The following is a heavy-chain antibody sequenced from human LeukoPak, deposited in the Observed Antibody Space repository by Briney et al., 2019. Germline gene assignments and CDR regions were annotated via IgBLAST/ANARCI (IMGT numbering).Heavy chain of an antibody. D-gene: IGHD1-1*01. Sequence: QAGGSLRLSCAASGLTFSSYAMHWVRQAPGKGLEYVSAISSNGGSTYYANSVKGRFTISRDNSKNTLYLQMNSLRAEDTSVYYCARDRTNNFDYWGQGTLVTVSS. J-gene: IGHJ4*02. CDR3: ARDRTNNFDY. V-gene: IGHV3-64*01. CDR2: ISSNGGST. CDR1: GLTFSSYA.